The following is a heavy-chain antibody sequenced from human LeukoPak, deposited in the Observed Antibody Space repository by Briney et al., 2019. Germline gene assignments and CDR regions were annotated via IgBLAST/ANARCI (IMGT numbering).Heavy chain of an antibody. CDR2: ISYDGSNK. CDR3: ARDRKGEYSSGWYNFDY. CDR1: GFTFSSYA. Sequence: PGRSLRLFCAASGFTFSSYAMHWVRQAPGKGLEWVAVISYDGSNKYYADSVKGRFTISRDNSKNTLYLQMNSLRAEDTAVYYCARDRKGEYSSGWYNFDYWGQGTLVTVSS. V-gene: IGHV3-30*04. D-gene: IGHD6-19*01. J-gene: IGHJ4*02.